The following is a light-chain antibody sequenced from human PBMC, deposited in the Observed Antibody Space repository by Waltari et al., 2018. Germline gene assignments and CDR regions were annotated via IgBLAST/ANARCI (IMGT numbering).Light chain of an antibody. J-gene: IGLJ2*01. V-gene: IGLV2-23*02. Sequence: QSALTQPASVSGSPGQSITISCTGSSSDVGNYKRVSWYQQHPGKAPKLMIYAVSKRPSGFSDRFSCSKSGDTASLTISGLQPEDEADYFCCSYAGSSKGVFGGGTKVTVL. CDR3: CSYAGSSKGV. CDR2: AVS. CDR1: SSDVGNYKR.